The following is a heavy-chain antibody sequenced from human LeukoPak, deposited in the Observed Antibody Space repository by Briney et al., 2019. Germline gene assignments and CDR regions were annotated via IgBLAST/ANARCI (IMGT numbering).Heavy chain of an antibody. D-gene: IGHD5-18*01. CDR1: GYIFSNYW. V-gene: IGHV5-51*01. CDR2: IYPSNSDT. Sequence: GESLKISCKGSGYIFSNYWIGWVRQMPGKGLEWMGIIYPSNSDTRYSPSFQGQVTLSVDKSINTAYLQWSSLRSEDTAVYYCAREGLGYSYGIFDYWDQGTLVTVSS. J-gene: IGHJ4*02. CDR3: AREGLGYSYGIFDY.